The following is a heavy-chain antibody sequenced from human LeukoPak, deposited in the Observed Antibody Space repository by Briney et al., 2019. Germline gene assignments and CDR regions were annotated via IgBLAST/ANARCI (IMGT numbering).Heavy chain of an antibody. CDR2: INHSGGT. CDR3: ARGPGYSGSYYRHFDY. J-gene: IGHJ4*02. Sequence: SETLSLTCAVYGGSFSGYYWSWIRQPPGKGLEWIGEINHSGGTNYNPSLKSRVTISVDTSKNQFSLKLSSVTAADTAVYYCARGPGYSGSYYRHFDYWGQGTLVTVSS. D-gene: IGHD1-26*01. CDR1: GGSFSGYY. V-gene: IGHV4-34*01.